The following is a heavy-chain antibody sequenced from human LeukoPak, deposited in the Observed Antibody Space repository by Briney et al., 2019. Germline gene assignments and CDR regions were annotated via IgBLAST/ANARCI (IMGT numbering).Heavy chain of an antibody. J-gene: IGHJ4*02. CDR3: AKRGSRLTAPREFDC. CDR1: GFTFSGYG. CDR2: ISGSGATT. D-gene: IGHD3-10*01. Sequence: QPGGSLRLSCAASGFTFSGYGMSWVRQAPGKGLEWVSIISGSGATTFYAGSVKGRFTISRDNSKSTLYLQMNSLRAEDTAVYYCAKRGSRLTAPREFDCWGQGTLVTVSS. V-gene: IGHV3-23*01.